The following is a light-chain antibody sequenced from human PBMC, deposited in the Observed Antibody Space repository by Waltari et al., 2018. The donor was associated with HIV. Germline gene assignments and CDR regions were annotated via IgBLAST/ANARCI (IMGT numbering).Light chain of an antibody. V-gene: IGLV1-40*01. CDR1: RSHLGAVYA. CDR2: DNT. Sequence: QSVLTQPPSVSGAPGQRVTISRPGQRSHLGAVYAVHLDQQLPVKAPNLLISDNTNRPSGVPDRFAGSKSGTSASLAITGLRAEDEADYYCQSYPASLTVSLIFGGGTRLTVL. CDR3: QSYPASLTVSLI. J-gene: IGLJ2*01.